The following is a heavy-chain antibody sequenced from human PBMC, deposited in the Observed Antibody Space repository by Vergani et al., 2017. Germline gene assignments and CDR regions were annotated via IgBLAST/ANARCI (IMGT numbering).Heavy chain of an antibody. CDR3: ATPQTVTTGGMEV. D-gene: IGHD4-17*01. V-gene: IGHV1-69-2*01. CDR1: GYTFTDHY. Sequence: EVQLVQSGPEVTKPGATMQISCKVSGYTFTDHYMHWVKQAPGKGLEWMGLVDPEDGETIYAEKFKGRVTIAADTSTDTAHLELSSLRSEDTAVYYCATPQTVTTGGMEVWVQGTTVIVSS. CDR2: VDPEDGET. J-gene: IGHJ6*02.